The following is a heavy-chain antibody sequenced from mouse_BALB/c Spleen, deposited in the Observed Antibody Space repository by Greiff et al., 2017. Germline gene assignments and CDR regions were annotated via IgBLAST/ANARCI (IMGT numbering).Heavy chain of an antibody. Sequence: QVQLQQSGAELARPGASVKLSCKASGYTFTSYWMQWVKQRPGQGLEWIGAIYPGDGDTRYTQKFKGKATLTADKSSSTAYMQLSSLASEDSAVYYCAREDTSGGFDVWGAGTTVTVSS. J-gene: IGHJ1*01. CDR2: IYPGDGDT. V-gene: IGHV1-87*01. CDR3: AREDTSGGFDV. CDR1: GYTFTSYW. D-gene: IGHD5-1-1*01.